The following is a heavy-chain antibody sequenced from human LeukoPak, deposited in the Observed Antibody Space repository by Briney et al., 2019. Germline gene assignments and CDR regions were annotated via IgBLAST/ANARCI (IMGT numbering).Heavy chain of an antibody. V-gene: IGHV4-38-2*02. Sequence: SETRSLTCTVSGYSISRGYYWGWIRQPPGKGLEGIGRIYHSGSTYYNPSLKSRVTISVDTSKNQFSLKLSSVPAADTAVYYCARHAPPTPGSRSYSSSWNDYWGQGTLVTVSS. CDR3: ARHAPPTPGSRSYSSSWNDY. D-gene: IGHD6-13*01. J-gene: IGHJ4*02. CDR1: GYSISRGYY. CDR2: IYHSGST.